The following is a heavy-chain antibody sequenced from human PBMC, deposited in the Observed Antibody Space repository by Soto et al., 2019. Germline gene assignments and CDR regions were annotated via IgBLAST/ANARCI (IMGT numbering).Heavy chain of an antibody. CDR3: ARARNFLTGYYKGGFYYFDH. J-gene: IGHJ4*02. CDR1: GGSITYY. V-gene: IGHV4-59*01. CDR2: INSNGYS. Sequence: PSETLSLTCTVSGGSITYYCSWMRLSPGKGLEWIGYINSNGYSSYNPSLKSRVTLSVDTSKNQISLKLSSVTAADTAVYFCARARNFLTGYYKGGFYYFDHWGQGTLVTVSS. D-gene: IGHD3-9*01.